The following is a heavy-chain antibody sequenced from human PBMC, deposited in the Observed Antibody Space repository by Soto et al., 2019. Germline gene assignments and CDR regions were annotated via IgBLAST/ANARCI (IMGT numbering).Heavy chain of an antibody. V-gene: IGHV4-31*03. CDR2: IYHRGST. J-gene: IGHJ6*02. D-gene: IGHD3-3*01. Sequence: LSVACTVSGGSISSGVYYWSWIRQPPGQGREWIGYIYHRGSTYYNPSLKSRVTISVDTSKNQFSLKLSSETAAETAVYYCARGPNYDFWSGYYWRDGMDVWGQGTTVTVSS. CDR1: GGSISSGVYY. CDR3: ARGPNYDFWSGYYWRDGMDV.